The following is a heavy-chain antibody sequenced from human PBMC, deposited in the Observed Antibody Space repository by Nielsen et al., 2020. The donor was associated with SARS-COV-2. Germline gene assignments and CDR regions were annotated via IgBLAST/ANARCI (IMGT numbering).Heavy chain of an antibody. D-gene: IGHD3-10*01. CDR2: IYYSGST. CDR3: ASGSFRYGSGSHLFDY. V-gene: IGHV4-39*01. CDR1: GGSISSSSYY. J-gene: IGHJ4*02. Sequence: SETLSLTCTVSGGSISSSSYYWGWIRQPPGKGLEWIGSIYYSGSTYYNPSLKSRVTISVDTSKNQFSLKLSSVTAADTAVYYCASGSFRYGSGSHLFDYWGQGTLVTVSS.